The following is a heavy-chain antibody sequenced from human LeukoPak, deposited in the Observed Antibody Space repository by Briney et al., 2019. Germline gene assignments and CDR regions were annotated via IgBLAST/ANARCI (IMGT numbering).Heavy chain of an antibody. J-gene: IGHJ4*02. Sequence: GRSLRLSCAASGFTFSSYAMHWVRQAPGKGLEWVAVISYDGSNKYYADSVKGRFTISRDNSKNTLYLQMNSLRAEDTAVYYCARAQINMVRGVMSPSYFDYWGQGTLVTVSS. CDR3: ARAQINMVRGVMSPSYFDY. CDR1: GFTFSSYA. D-gene: IGHD3-10*01. CDR2: ISYDGSNK. V-gene: IGHV3-30-3*01.